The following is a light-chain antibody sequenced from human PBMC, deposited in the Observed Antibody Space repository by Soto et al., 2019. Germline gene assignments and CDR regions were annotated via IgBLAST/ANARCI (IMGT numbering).Light chain of an antibody. J-gene: IGKJ2*01. CDR1: QSVSSSY. CDR3: QQYGSSPPT. V-gene: IGKV3-20*01. CDR2: GAS. Sequence: EIVLTQSPGTLSLSPGERATLSCRASQSVSSSYLAWYQQKPGQAPRLLIYGASSSATGIPDRFSGSGSGTDFTLTISRLEPEDFAVYYWQQYGSSPPTFGQGTKLEIK.